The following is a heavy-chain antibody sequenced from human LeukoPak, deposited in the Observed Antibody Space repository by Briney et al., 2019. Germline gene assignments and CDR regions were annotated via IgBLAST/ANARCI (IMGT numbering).Heavy chain of an antibody. CDR2: IYSGGST. Sequence: GGSLRLSCAASGFTVSSNYMSWVRQAPGKGLEWVSVIYSGGSTYYADSVKGRFTISRDNSKNTLYLKMNSLRAEDTAVYYWASKGVQLEPEGDAFDIWGQGTMVTVSS. V-gene: IGHV3-53*01. D-gene: IGHD1-1*01. CDR3: ASKGVQLEPEGDAFDI. J-gene: IGHJ3*02. CDR1: GFTVSSNY.